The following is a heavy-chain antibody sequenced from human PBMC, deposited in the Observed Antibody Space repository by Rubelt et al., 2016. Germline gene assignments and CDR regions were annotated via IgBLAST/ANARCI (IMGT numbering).Heavy chain of an antibody. V-gene: IGHV4-59*01. CDR2: IYYSGST. CDR1: GGSISSYY. CDR3: ARDLIQLWLRWFDP. D-gene: IGHD5-18*01. Sequence: QVQLQESGPGLVKPSETLSLTCTVSGGSISSYYWSWIRQPPGKGLEWIGYIYYSGSTNYNPSLKMRVTISVDTSKNHLSLKLSSVTAADTAVYYCARDLIQLWLRWFDPWGQGTLVTVSS. J-gene: IGHJ5*02.